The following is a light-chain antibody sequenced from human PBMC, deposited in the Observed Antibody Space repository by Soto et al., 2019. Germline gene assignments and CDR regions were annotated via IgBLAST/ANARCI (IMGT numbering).Light chain of an antibody. Sequence: EIVMTQSPATLSVSPGERATLSCRASQSVSSNLAWYQQKPGQAPRLLIYGASTRATGIPARFSGSGSETEFTLTISSLQSEDFADYYCQQYNNWPRIFTFGPGTKVDIK. CDR1: QSVSSN. CDR2: GAS. J-gene: IGKJ3*01. CDR3: QQYNNWPRIFT. V-gene: IGKV3-15*01.